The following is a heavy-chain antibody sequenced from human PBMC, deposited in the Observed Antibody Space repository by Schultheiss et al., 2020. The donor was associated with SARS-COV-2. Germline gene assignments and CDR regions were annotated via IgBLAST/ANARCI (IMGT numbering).Heavy chain of an antibody. CDR1: GFTFSSYA. V-gene: IGHV3-30*14. Sequence: GSLRLSCAASGFTFSSYAMHWVRQAPGKGLEWVAVISYDGSNKYYADSVKGRFTISRDNSKNTLYLQMGSLRAEDTAVYYCARARRALDYWGQGTLVTVSS. CDR3: ARARRALDY. CDR2: ISYDGSNK. J-gene: IGHJ4*02.